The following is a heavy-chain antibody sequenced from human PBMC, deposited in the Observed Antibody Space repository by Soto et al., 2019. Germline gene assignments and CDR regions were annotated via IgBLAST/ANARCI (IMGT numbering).Heavy chain of an antibody. D-gene: IGHD3-22*01. CDR1: GFTFSSYG. CDR3: ARDFSRDDSTPDY. J-gene: IGHJ4*02. V-gene: IGHV3-33*01. Sequence: QVQLVESGGGVVQPGRSLRLSCAASGFTFSSYGMHWVRQAPGKGLEWVAVIWYDGSNKYYADSVKGRFTISRDNSKNTLYLQMNSLRAEDTAVYYCARDFSRDDSTPDYWGQGTLVTVSS. CDR2: IWYDGSNK.